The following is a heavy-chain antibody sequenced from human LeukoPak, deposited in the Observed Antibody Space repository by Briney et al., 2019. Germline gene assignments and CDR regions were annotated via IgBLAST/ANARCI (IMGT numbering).Heavy chain of an antibody. D-gene: IGHD6-13*01. V-gene: IGHV3-30*02. CDR2: IRYDGSNK. J-gene: IGHJ4*02. Sequence: GGSLRLSCAASGLTFSSYGMHWVRQAPGKGLEWVAFIRYDGSNKYYADSVKGRFTISRDNSKNSLYLQMNSLRAEDTALYYCAKGTSSWHEFDYWGQGTLVTVSS. CDR3: AKGTSSWHEFDY. CDR1: GLTFSSYG.